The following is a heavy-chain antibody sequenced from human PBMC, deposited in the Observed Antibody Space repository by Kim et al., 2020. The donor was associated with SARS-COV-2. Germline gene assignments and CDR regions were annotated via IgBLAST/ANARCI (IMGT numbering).Heavy chain of an antibody. D-gene: IGHD2-8*02. J-gene: IGHJ4*02. CDR2: MTDRGTA. CDR1: GFSFSRCS. V-gene: IGHV3-23*01. Sequence: GGSLRLSCAASGFSFSRCSLSWVRQAPGKGLEWVSSMTDRGTAYYADSVKGRFTISRDNSKNTLFLQMNSLRGEDTATYYCANPTQSGVLEAGGVYWGQGALVGVSS. CDR3: ANPTQSGVLEAGGVY.